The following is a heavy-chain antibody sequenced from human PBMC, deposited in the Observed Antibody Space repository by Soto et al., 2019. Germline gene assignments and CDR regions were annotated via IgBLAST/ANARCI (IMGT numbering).Heavy chain of an antibody. CDR2: ISGSGDST. CDR1: GFTFSSYA. D-gene: IGHD6-13*01. V-gene: IGHV3-23*01. Sequence: EVQLLESGGGLVQPGGSLRLSCAASGFTFSSYAMNWVRQAPGKGLEWVSVISGSGDSTYYADSVKGRFTISRDNSRNTLYLQMNSLRAEHTAVYYCARRSRSWSFDCWGQGTLVSVSS. CDR3: ARRSRSWSFDC. J-gene: IGHJ4*02.